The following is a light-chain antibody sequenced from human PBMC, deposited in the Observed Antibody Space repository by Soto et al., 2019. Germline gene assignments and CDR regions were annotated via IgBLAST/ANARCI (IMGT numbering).Light chain of an antibody. CDR1: QGISSF. Sequence: AIRMTQSPSSLSASTGDRVTITCRASQGISSFLAWYQQKPGKAPKLLIYAASTLQSGVPSRFSGSGSGTDFTLTISCLQSEDFATYYCQQYYNYPTTFGPGTKVDIK. V-gene: IGKV1-8*01. CDR2: AAS. CDR3: QQYYNYPTT. J-gene: IGKJ3*01.